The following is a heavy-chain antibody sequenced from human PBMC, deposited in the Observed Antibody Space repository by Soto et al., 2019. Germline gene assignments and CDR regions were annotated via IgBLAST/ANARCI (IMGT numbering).Heavy chain of an antibody. Sequence: EVQLLESGGGLVQRGGSLRLSCAASGFPFSSYVMSWVRQAPGKGLVWVSGISGGGSNTFYADYVKGRFTISRDNSKNTLLLQMNSLGAEDTAVYYCAKDSNKYSSSLRGRYFDYWGQGIGVTVSS. CDR1: GFPFSSYV. V-gene: IGHV3-23*01. D-gene: IGHD4-4*01. CDR3: AKDSNKYSSSLRGRYFDY. CDR2: ISGGGSNT. J-gene: IGHJ4*02.